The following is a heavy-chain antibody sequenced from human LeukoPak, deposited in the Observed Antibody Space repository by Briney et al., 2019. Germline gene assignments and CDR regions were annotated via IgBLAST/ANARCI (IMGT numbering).Heavy chain of an antibody. J-gene: IGHJ3*02. V-gene: IGHV4-34*01. Sequence: PSETLSLTCAVYGGSFSGYYWSWIRQPPGKGLEWIGEINHSGSTNYNPSLKSRVTISVDTSKNQFSLKLSSVTAVDTAVYYCARGFPIHFDIWGQGTMVTVSS. CDR1: GGSFSGYY. CDR3: ARGFPIHFDI. CDR2: INHSGST.